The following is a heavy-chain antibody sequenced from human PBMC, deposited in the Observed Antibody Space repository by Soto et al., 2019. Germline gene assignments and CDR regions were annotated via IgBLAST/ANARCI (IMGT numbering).Heavy chain of an antibody. CDR1: GFTFSSYW. Sequence: GSLRLSCAASGFTFSSYWMSWVRQAPGKGLEWVANIKQDGSEKYYVDSVKGRFTISRDNAKNSLYLQMNSLRAEDTAVYYCARGSGYALDAFDIWGQGTMVTVSS. V-gene: IGHV3-7*01. D-gene: IGHD5-12*01. J-gene: IGHJ3*02. CDR2: IKQDGSEK. CDR3: ARGSGYALDAFDI.